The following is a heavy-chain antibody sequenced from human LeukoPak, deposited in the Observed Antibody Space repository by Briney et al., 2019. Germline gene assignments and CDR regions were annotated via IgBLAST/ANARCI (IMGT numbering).Heavy chain of an antibody. D-gene: IGHD6-13*01. CDR2: FSGSGGST. Sequence: GGSLRLSCAASGFNISSYALSWVRQAPGKGLEWVSGFSGSGGSTYYADSVKGRFTISRDNSKNTLYLQMNSLRAEDTAVYYCAKGSEIAAADNIEPFDYWGQGTLVTVSS. CDR1: GFNISSYA. V-gene: IGHV3-23*01. J-gene: IGHJ4*02. CDR3: AKGSEIAAADNIEPFDY.